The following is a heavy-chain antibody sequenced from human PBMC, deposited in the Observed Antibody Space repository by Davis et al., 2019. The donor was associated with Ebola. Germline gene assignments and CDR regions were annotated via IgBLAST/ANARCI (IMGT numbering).Heavy chain of an antibody. J-gene: IGHJ4*02. Sequence: GESLKISCAASGFTFSSYAMTWVRQAPGKGLEWVSGITGSDGSTYCADSVKGRFTISRDNSKNTLYLQMNSLKTEDTAVYYCTSSPPTEEFDYWGQETLVTVSS. D-gene: IGHD4-17*01. V-gene: IGHV3-23*01. CDR2: ITGSDGST. CDR1: GFTFSSYA. CDR3: TSSPPTEEFDY.